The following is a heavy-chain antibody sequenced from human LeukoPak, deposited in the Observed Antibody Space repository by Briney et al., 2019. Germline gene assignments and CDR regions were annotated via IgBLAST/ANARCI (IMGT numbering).Heavy chain of an antibody. CDR2: ICAYNGNT. CDR3: ARTYDYVWGSYRPRGAFDI. Sequence: ASVKVSCKASGYTFTIYGISWVRQAPGQGLEWMGWICAYNGNTNYAQKLQGRVTMTTDTSTSTAYMELRSLRSDDTAVYYCARTYDYVWGSYRPRGAFDIWGQGTMVTVSS. V-gene: IGHV1-18*01. CDR1: GYTFTIYG. D-gene: IGHD3-16*02. J-gene: IGHJ3*02.